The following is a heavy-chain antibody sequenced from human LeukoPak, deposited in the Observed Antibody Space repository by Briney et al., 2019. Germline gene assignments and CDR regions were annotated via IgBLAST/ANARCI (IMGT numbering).Heavy chain of an antibody. V-gene: IGHV1-46*01. CDR3: ARAEDVAAAGKGFDY. CDR1: GYTFTSYY. Sequence: VASVKVSCKASGYTFTSYYMHWVRQAPGQGLEWMGIINPSGGSTSYAQKFQGRVTMTRDTSTSTVYMELSSLRSEDTAVYYCARAEDVAAAGKGFDYWGQGTLVTVSS. D-gene: IGHD6-13*01. J-gene: IGHJ4*02. CDR2: INPSGGST.